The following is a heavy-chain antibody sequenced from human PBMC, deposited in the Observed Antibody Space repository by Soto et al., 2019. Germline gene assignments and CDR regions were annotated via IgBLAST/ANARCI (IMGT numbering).Heavy chain of an antibody. D-gene: IGHD2-15*01. Sequence: SETLSLTCTVSGGSISSSNYYWGWIRQPPGKGLEWIGSIHYSGSSYYNPSLKSRVTISVDTSKNQFSLNLTSVTAADTAVYYCARHFGHSVVSPFDYWGQGTLVTVSS. CDR3: ARHFGHSVVSPFDY. V-gene: IGHV4-39*01. CDR2: IHYSGSS. J-gene: IGHJ4*02. CDR1: GGSISSSNYY.